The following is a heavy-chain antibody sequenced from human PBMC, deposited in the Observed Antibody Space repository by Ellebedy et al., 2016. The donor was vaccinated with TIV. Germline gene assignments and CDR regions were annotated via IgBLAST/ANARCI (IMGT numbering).Heavy chain of an antibody. Sequence: GGSLRLSXEASGFTFSSHAMSWPRQAPGKGLEWVSVFGGRSTTTYYADSVKGRFTISRDNSKNTLFLQMNSLRGDDTARYYCAKISPTHRGAFDIWGQGTMVTVSS. D-gene: IGHD3-3*02. J-gene: IGHJ3*02. CDR1: GFTFSSHA. CDR3: AKISPTHRGAFDI. V-gene: IGHV3-23*01. CDR2: FGGRSTTT.